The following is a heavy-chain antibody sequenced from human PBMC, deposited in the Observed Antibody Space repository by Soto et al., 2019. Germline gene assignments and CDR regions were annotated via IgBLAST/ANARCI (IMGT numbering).Heavy chain of an antibody. Sequence: PGESLKISCKGSGYSFTSYWISWVRQMPGKGLEWMGRIDPSDSYTNYSPSFQGHVTISADKSISTAYLQWSSLKASDTAMYYCARHASIAARLDYYYGMDVWGQGTTVTVSS. D-gene: IGHD6-6*01. V-gene: IGHV5-10-1*01. CDR2: IDPSDSYT. CDR1: GYSFTSYW. CDR3: ARHASIAARLDYYYGMDV. J-gene: IGHJ6*02.